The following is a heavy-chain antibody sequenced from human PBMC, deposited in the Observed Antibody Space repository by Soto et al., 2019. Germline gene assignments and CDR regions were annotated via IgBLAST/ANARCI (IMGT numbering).Heavy chain of an antibody. CDR3: ARDPSTTGYYGLDV. V-gene: IGHV3-53*01. J-gene: IGHJ6*02. Sequence: GGSLRLSCAASGLTVNSYQMNWVRQPPGKGLEWVSVIYSGGVTYYADSVKSRFTITRDISKNSIYLQMSSLRAEDTAIYYCARDPSTTGYYGLDVWGQGTTVTVSS. D-gene: IGHD1-1*01. CDR2: IYSGGVT. CDR1: GLTVNSYQ.